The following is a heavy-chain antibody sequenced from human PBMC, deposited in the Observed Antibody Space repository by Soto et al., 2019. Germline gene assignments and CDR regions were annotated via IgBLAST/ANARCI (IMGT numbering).Heavy chain of an antibody. D-gene: IGHD2-15*01. Sequence: QVRLQESGPRVVRPSQTLSLTCSVSGASINRGDYYWSWIRQSTAWGLGWLWSIYYSGDTNYNPSLGIRVTRSVDTSKNQFFLDRPSVAAAGADVYFCGREGGDIVHVPDYWGQGIMITVSS. J-gene: IGHJ4*02. V-gene: IGHV4-30-4*01. CDR2: IYYSGDT. CDR1: GASINRGDYY. CDR3: GREGGDIVHVPDY.